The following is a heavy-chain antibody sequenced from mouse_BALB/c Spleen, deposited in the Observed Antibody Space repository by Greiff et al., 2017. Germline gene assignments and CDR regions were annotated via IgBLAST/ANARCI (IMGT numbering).Heavy chain of an antibody. CDR1: GFTFSNYW. Sequence: EVKLVESGGGLVQPGGSMKLSCVASGFTFSNYWMNWVRQSPEKGLEWVAEIRLKSNNYATHYAESVKGRFTISRDDSKSSVYLQMNNLRAEDTGIYYCTRGCPYAMDYWGQGTSVTVSS. CDR3: TRGCPYAMDY. J-gene: IGHJ4*01. CDR2: IRLKSNNYAT. V-gene: IGHV6-6*02.